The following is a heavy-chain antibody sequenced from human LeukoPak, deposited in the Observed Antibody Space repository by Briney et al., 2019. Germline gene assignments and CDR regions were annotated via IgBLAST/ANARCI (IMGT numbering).Heavy chain of an antibody. CDR3: ARALRIAADIFDY. CDR1: GGSISSSSYY. Sequence: PSETLSLTCTVSGGSISSSSYYWGWIRQPPGKGLEWIGSIYYSGSTYYNPSLKSRVTISVDTSKNQFSLKLSSVTAADTAVYYCARALRIAADIFDYWGQGTLVTVSS. J-gene: IGHJ4*02. D-gene: IGHD6-13*01. V-gene: IGHV4-39*07. CDR2: IYYSGST.